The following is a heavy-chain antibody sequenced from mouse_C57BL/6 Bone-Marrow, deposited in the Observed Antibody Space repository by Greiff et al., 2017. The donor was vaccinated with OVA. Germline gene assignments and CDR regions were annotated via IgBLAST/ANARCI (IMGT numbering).Heavy chain of an antibody. J-gene: IGHJ2*01. D-gene: IGHD1-1*01. CDR1: GYTFTSYN. Sequence: LQQSGAELVRPGASVKMSCKASGYTFTSYNMHWVKQTPRQGLEWIGAIYPGNGDTSYNQKFKGKATLTADKSSSTAYMELRSLTSEDSAVYYCTRGGHYGSSYYYFDYWGQGTTLTVSS. CDR2: IYPGNGDT. CDR3: TRGGHYGSSYYYFDY. V-gene: IGHV1-12*01.